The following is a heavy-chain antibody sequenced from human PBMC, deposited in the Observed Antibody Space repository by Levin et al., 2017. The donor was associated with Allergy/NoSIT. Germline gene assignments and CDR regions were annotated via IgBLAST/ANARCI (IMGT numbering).Heavy chain of an antibody. Sequence: PSETLSLTCSVSGGSMSDNNYFWAWIRQPPGKGLEWIACIDRGGAAYYNPSLKGRVSISVDTSKNQFSLKVTSVTAADTAVYYCARYDLVGTTDFDYWGQGTLVTVSS. CDR1: GGSMSDNNYF. CDR2: IDRGGAA. D-gene: IGHD3-3*01. J-gene: IGHJ4*02. V-gene: IGHV4-39*07. CDR3: ARYDLVGTTDFDY.